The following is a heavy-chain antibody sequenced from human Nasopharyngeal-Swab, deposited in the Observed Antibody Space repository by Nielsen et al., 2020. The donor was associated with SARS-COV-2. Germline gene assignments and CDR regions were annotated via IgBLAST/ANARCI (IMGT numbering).Heavy chain of an antibody. CDR2: INPSGGST. CDR3: ARDLGGPAAASPNGMDV. CDR1: GYTFTSYY. Sequence: ASVKVSCKASGYTFTSYYMHWVRQAPGQGLEWMGIINPSGGSTSYAQKFQGRVTMTRDTSTSTVYMELSSLRSEDTAVYYCARDLGGPAAASPNGMDVWGQGTTVTVSS. D-gene: IGHD2-2*01. V-gene: IGHV1-46*01. J-gene: IGHJ6*02.